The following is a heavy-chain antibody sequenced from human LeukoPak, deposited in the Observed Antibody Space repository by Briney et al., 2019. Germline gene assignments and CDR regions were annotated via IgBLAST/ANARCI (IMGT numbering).Heavy chain of an antibody. V-gene: IGHV4-59*01. Sequence: SETLSLTCTVSGASIGSYYWSWIRQPPGKGLEWIGYFDDSGRTNYNPSLKSRVTTSVDTSKKQFSLKLKSVTAADTAVYYCARAQINTIFGVVSSLFFDYRGQGTLVTVSS. CDR3: ARAQINTIFGVVSSLFFDY. CDR2: FDDSGRT. CDR1: GASIGSYY. D-gene: IGHD3-3*01. J-gene: IGHJ4*02.